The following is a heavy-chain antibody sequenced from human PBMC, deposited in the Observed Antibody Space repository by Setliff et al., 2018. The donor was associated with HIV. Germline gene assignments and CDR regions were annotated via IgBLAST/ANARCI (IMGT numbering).Heavy chain of an antibody. Sequence: SETLSLTCNVSGVSMSSHYWSWIRQAPGQPPNKGLEWIGNIYYSGTTNYNTSLESRVTISIDTSKSQFSLKLTSVTTADTAMYYCAGRGGYNDWYFDYWGQGALVTVSS. CDR3: AGRGGYNDWYFDY. D-gene: IGHD5-12*01. V-gene: IGHV4-59*11. CDR2: IYYSGTT. J-gene: IGHJ4*02. CDR1: GVSMSSHY.